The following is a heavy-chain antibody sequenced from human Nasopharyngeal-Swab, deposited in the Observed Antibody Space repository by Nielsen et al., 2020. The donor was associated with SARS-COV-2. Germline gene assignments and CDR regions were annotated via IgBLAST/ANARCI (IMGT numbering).Heavy chain of an antibody. CDR1: GFTFSSSA. V-gene: IGHV3-64*01. Sequence: GRTLRLSCAASGFTFSSSAMHWVRQAPGKGLEYVSAISSNGGSTYYANSVKGRFTISGDNSKNTLYFQMGSLRAEDMAVYYCARATYYLDSSGYDYWGQGTLVTVSS. D-gene: IGHD3-22*01. CDR2: ISSNGGST. CDR3: ARATYYLDSSGYDY. J-gene: IGHJ4*02.